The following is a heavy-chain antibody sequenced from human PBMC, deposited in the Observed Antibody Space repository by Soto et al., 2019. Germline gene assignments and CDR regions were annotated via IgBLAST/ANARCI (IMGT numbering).Heavy chain of an antibody. Sequence: QVQLQQWGAGLLKPSETLSLTCAVYGGSFSGYYWSWIRQPPGKGLEWIGDINHSGSTNYNPSLKSRVTISVDTSKNRFSLKLCSVRAADRAVYYCARDVSIAARLGYFDYWGQGTLVTDAS. V-gene: IGHV4-34*01. CDR3: ARDVSIAARLGYFDY. J-gene: IGHJ4*02. CDR2: INHSGST. D-gene: IGHD6-6*01. CDR1: GGSFSGYY.